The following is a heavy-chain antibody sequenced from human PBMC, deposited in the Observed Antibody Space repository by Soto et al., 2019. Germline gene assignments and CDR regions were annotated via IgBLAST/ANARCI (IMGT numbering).Heavy chain of an antibody. CDR2: IFHSGST. CDR1: NGYINSGGFY. Sequence: QVQLQESGPGLLKPSQTLSLTCNVSNGYINSGGFYWSWIRQHPGKGLEWIGYIFHSGSTLYNPSLSSRVTLSADTSKNQLSLNLRSVTVADTAVYSCARGGIAGHWFDPWGQGIPVTVSS. V-gene: IGHV4-31*03. D-gene: IGHD6-13*01. CDR3: ARGGIAGHWFDP. J-gene: IGHJ5*02.